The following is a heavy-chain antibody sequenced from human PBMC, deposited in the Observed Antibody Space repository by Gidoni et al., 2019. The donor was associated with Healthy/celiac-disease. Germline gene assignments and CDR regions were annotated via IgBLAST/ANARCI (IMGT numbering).Heavy chain of an antibody. J-gene: IGHJ4*02. CDR3: ARGPGYCSGGSCYSFDY. CDR1: GGSFSGYY. V-gene: IGHV4-34*01. CDR2: INHSGST. D-gene: IGHD2-15*01. Sequence: QVQLQQWGAGLLKPSETLSLTCAVYGGSFSGYYWSWIRQPPGKGLEWIGEINHSGSTNYNPSLKSRVTISVDTSKNQFSLKLSSVTAADTAVYYCARGPGYCSGGSCYSFDYWGQGTLVTVSS.